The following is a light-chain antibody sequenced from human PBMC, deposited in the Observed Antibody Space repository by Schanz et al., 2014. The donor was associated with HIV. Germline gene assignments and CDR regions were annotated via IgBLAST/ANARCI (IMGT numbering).Light chain of an antibody. J-gene: IGKJ1*01. CDR3: QQYGSSPL. CDR2: GAS. V-gene: IGKV3-20*01. CDR1: QSVSSSY. Sequence: EIVLTQSPGTLSLSPGERATLSCRASQSVSSSYLAWYQQKPGQAPRLLIYGASSRATHIPDRFSGSGSGTDFTLTISRLEPEDFAVYYCQQYGSSPLFGQGTKVEIK.